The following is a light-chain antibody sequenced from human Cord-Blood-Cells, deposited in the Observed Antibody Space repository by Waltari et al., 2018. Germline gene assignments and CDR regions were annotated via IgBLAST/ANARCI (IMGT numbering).Light chain of an antibody. CDR2: GKN. Sequence: SSELTQDPAVSVSLGQTVRITCPGYSLRSYYASWDQQKPGQAPVLVIYGKNNRPSGIPDRFSGSSSGNTASLTITGAQAEDEADYYCNSRDSSGNHWVFGGGTKLTVL. V-gene: IGLV3-19*01. CDR3: NSRDSSGNHWV. J-gene: IGLJ3*02. CDR1: SLRSYY.